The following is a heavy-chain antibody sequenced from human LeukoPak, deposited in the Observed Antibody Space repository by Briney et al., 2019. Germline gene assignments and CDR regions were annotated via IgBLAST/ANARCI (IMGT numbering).Heavy chain of an antibody. Sequence: GRSLRLSCAASGSTFSSYGMHWVRQAPGKGLEWVAVIWYDGSNKYYADSVKGRFTISRDNSKNTLYLQMNSLRAEDTAVYYCARAIRIGAPSVNWGQGTLVTVSS. D-gene: IGHD1-26*01. CDR3: ARAIRIGAPSVN. CDR2: IWYDGSNK. CDR1: GSTFSSYG. V-gene: IGHV3-33*01. J-gene: IGHJ4*02.